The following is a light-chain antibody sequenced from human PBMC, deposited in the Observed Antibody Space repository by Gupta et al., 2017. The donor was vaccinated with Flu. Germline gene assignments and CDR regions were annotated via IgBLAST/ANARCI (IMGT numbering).Light chain of an antibody. CDR2: SAS. CDR1: QRVDKY. J-gene: IGKJ2*01. Sequence: DSQMTQSPFSLSASVGDRVTITCRASQRVDKYLTWYQQKPGKAPKLLIYSASTLRSGVPSRFSGSGSGTDFTLTISSRQPEDFATYYCQHSDSTPFTFGQGTKVEIK. CDR3: QHSDSTPFT. V-gene: IGKV1-39*01.